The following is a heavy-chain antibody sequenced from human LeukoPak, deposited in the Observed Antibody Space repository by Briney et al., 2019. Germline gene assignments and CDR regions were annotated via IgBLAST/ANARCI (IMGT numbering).Heavy chain of an antibody. V-gene: IGHV1-69*13. D-gene: IGHD4-17*01. CDR3: ARAHPDDYGDYPPDY. CDR1: GGTFSSYA. J-gene: IGHJ4*02. Sequence: SVKVSCKASGGTFSSYAISWVRQAPGQGLEWMGGIIPIFGTANYAQKFQGRVTITADESTSTAYMGLSSLRSEDTAVYYCARAHPDDYGDYPPDYWGQGTLVTVSS. CDR2: IIPIFGTA.